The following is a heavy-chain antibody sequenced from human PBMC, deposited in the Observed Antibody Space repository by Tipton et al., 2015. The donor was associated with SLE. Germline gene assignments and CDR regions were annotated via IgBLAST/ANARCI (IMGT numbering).Heavy chain of an antibody. Sequence: TLSLTCTVSGGSISSSSYYWSWIRQPAGKGLEWIGRIYTSGSTNYNPSLKSRVTMSVDTSKNQFSLKLSSVTAADTAVYYCARGDYDYIWGSYRYEAFDIWGQGTMVTVSS. V-gene: IGHV4-61*02. CDR3: ARGDYDYIWGSYRYEAFDI. J-gene: IGHJ3*02. CDR2: IYTSGST. D-gene: IGHD3-16*02. CDR1: GGSISSSSYY.